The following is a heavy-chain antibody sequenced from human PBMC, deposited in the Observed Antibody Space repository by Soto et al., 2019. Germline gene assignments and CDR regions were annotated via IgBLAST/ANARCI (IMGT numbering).Heavy chain of an antibody. CDR1: GLIFSTYT. V-gene: IGHV3-21*01. CDR3: AANYYAYGLDV. CDR2: ISGSGTYI. J-gene: IGHJ6*02. D-gene: IGHD3-10*01. Sequence: NPGGSLRLSCAASGLIFSTYTMNWVRQAPGRGLEWVSSISGSGTYIYYADSVKGRFTISRDNAKNSLYLQMNSLRAEDTAVYYCAANYYAYGLDVWGQGTTVTVSS.